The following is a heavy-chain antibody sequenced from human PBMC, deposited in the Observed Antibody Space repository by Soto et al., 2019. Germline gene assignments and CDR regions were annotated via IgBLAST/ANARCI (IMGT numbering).Heavy chain of an antibody. D-gene: IGHD4-4*01. V-gene: IGHV1-8*01. CDR1: GYTFTSYD. Sequence: GASVKVSCKASGYTFTSYDINWVRQATGQGLEWMGWMNPNSGNTGYAQKFQGRVTMTRNTSISTAYMELSSLRSEDTAVYYCARGRYDYRLYYYYYGMDVWGQGTTVTVSS. J-gene: IGHJ6*02. CDR3: ARGRYDYRLYYYYYGMDV. CDR2: MNPNSGNT.